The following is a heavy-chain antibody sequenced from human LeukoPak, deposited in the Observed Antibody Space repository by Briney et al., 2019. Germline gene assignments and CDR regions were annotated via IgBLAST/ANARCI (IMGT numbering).Heavy chain of an antibody. CDR2: IYYSGST. CDR1: GGSISSSSYY. V-gene: IGHV4-39*01. D-gene: IGHD5-18*01. J-gene: IGHJ6*03. Sequence: SETLSLTCTVSGGSISSSSYYWGWIRQPPGKGLEWIESIYYSGSTYCNPSLKSRVTISVDTSKNQFSLKLSSVTAADTAVYYCARRLGSYGLNDYYYYYMDVWGKGTTVTVSS. CDR3: ARRLGSYGLNDYYYYYMDV.